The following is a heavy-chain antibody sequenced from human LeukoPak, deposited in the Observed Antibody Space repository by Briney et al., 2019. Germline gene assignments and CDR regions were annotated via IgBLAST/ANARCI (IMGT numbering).Heavy chain of an antibody. Sequence: PGRSLRLSCAASGFSFSSYGMHWVRQAPGKGLEWVAVISYDGSNKYYVGSVQGRFTISRDNSKNTVSLQMNGLRAEDTAVYHCAMTTVTAYSFYYGIDVWGQGTTVTVS. CDR2: ISYDGSNK. CDR1: GFSFSSYG. CDR3: AMTTVTAYSFYYGIDV. J-gene: IGHJ6*02. V-gene: IGHV3-30*03. D-gene: IGHD4-17*01.